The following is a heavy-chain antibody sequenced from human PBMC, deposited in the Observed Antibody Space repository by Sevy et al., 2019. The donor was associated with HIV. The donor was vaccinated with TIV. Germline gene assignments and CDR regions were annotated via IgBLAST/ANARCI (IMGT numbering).Heavy chain of an antibody. CDR1: GFSFGDYA. J-gene: IGHJ6*02. D-gene: IGHD1-1*01. CDR3: TKDIRYNAGRGMVV. Sequence: GGSLRLSCAASGFSFGDYAMHWVRQVPGKGLEWVSAISSDSTIISYAESVKGRFTISRDNAKNSLYLQMSSLRAEDTALYYCTKDIRYNAGRGMVVWGRGTTVTCSS. V-gene: IGHV3-9*01. CDR2: ISSDSTII.